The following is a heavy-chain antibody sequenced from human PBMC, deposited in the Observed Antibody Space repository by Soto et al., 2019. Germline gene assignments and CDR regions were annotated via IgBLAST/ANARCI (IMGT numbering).Heavy chain of an antibody. CDR1: GGSISRGDFS. J-gene: IGHJ4*02. Sequence: TSETLSLTCVVSGGSISRGDFSWTWIRQPPGKGLEWIGYVYRTGRTSYNPSLKSRVSISMDTSKNQFSLNLDSVTAADTAVYFCARDFAYFDSWGQGTLVTVSS. D-gene: IGHD3-3*01. CDR2: VYRTGRT. CDR3: ARDFAYFDS. V-gene: IGHV4-61*08.